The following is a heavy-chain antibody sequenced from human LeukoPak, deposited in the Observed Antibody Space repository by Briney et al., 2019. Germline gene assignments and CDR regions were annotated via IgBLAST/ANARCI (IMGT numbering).Heavy chain of an antibody. V-gene: IGHV1-2*02. D-gene: IGHD3-22*01. Sequence: ASVKVSCKASGYTFTSYGISWVRQAPGQGLEWMGWINPNTGGTNYAQKFQGRVTMTRDTSISTTYMELSRLRSDDTAVYYCASQPCYFDSSGYYDYWGQGTLVTVSS. CDR3: ASQPCYFDSSGYYDY. CDR1: GYTFTSYG. CDR2: INPNTGGT. J-gene: IGHJ4*02.